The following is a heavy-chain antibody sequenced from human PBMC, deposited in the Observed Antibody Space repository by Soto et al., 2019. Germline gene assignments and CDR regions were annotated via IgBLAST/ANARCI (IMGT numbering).Heavy chain of an antibody. CDR2: IDPSGGST. CDR1: GYTFIRYY. D-gene: IGHD3-22*01. J-gene: IGHJ1*01. Sequence: ASVKVSCKAFGYTFIRYYMHWVRQAPGQGLEWMGIIDPSGGSTTYAQKFQGRVTMTRDTSATTVYMELSSLRSEDTAVYYCAKVYDSSGYLDFGPKWGQG. V-gene: IGHV1-46*01. CDR3: AKVYDSSGYLDFGPK.